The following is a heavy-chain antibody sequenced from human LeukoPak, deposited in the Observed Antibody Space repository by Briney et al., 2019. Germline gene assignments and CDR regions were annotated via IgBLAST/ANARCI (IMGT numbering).Heavy chain of an antibody. J-gene: IGHJ4*02. V-gene: IGHV4-59*01. D-gene: IGHD3-22*01. Sequence: PSGTPSPPCTVSGGSLSSYYWGWLRQPPREGPEGIGYIYYSGSTNYNPSLKSRVTISVDTSKNQFSLKLSSVTAADTAVYYCARDGDYDSSGGFDYWGQGTLVTVSS. CDR2: IYYSGST. CDR1: GGSLSSYY. CDR3: ARDGDYDSSGGFDY.